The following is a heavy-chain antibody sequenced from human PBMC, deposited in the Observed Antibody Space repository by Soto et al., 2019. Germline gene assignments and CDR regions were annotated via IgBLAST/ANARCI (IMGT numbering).Heavy chain of an antibody. V-gene: IGHV4-34*01. CDR3: ARRCNYYDSSGYCLGVFDY. CDR1: GGSFSGYY. CDR2: INHSGST. Sequence: SETLSLTCAVYGGSFSGYYWSWIRQPPGKGLEWIGEINHSGSTNYNPSLKSRVTISVDTSKNQFSLKLSSVTAADTAVYYCARRCNYYDSSGYCLGVFDYWGQGTLVTVSS. D-gene: IGHD3-22*01. J-gene: IGHJ4*02.